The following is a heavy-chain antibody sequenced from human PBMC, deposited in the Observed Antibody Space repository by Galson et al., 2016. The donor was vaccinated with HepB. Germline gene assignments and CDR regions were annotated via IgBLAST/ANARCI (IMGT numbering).Heavy chain of an antibody. V-gene: IGHV4-34*01. CDR1: GASFSGYY. J-gene: IGHJ4*02. Sequence: SETLSPTCAVYGASFSGYYWSWIRQPPGKGLEWIGEITHSGSTNYNSSHKSRVTISVDTSKNHFSLNLRSVTAADTAVYYCARGFGILPSAAFDYWGQGTLVTVSS. CDR2: ITHSGST. D-gene: IGHD2-2*01. CDR3: ARGFGILPSAAFDY.